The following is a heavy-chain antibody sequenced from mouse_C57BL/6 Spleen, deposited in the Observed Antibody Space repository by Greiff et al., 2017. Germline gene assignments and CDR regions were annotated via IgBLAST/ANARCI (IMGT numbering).Heavy chain of an antibody. CDR3: ARYPSGGFDY. V-gene: IGHV7-3*01. J-gene: IGHJ2*01. D-gene: IGHD3-2*02. CDR2: IRNKANGYTT. Sequence: EVKLQESGGGLVQPGGSLSLSCAASGFTFTDYYMSWVRQPPGKALEWLGFIRNKANGYTTEYSASVKGRFTISRDNSQSILYLQMNALRAEDSATYYCARYPSGGFDYWGQGTTLTVSS. CDR1: GFTFTDYY.